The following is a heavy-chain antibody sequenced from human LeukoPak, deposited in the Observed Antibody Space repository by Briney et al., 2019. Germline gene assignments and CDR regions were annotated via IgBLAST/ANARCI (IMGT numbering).Heavy chain of an antibody. D-gene: IGHD6-13*01. Sequence: PSETLSLTCTVSGGSISSGGYYWSWVRQPAGKGLEYIGRMYTSGGTKYNPSLKSRVTISVDTSKNQFSLNLSSVTAADTAVYYCARYSSIWYGVENWGQGTLVTVSS. J-gene: IGHJ4*02. CDR1: GGSISSGGYY. CDR3: ARYSSIWYGVEN. V-gene: IGHV4-61*02. CDR2: MYTSGGT.